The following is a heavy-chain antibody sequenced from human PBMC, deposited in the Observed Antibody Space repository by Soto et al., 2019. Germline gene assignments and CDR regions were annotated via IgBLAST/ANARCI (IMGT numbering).Heavy chain of an antibody. Sequence: PWGFLTLACTVAGLRFSHYGIHRDRQAPGKGLEWVAFISDDGTKREYADSLKGRFTISRDNSKSTLYLQMSSLRVEDTAVYYCARDRYSSSPGHLEYWGQGTLVTVSS. CDR1: GLRFSHYG. J-gene: IGHJ4*02. CDR3: ARDRYSSSPGHLEY. V-gene: IGHV3-30*03. CDR2: ISDDGTKR. D-gene: IGHD2-15*01.